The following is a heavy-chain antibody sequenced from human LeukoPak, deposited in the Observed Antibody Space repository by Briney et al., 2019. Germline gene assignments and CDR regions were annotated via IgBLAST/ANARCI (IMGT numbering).Heavy chain of an antibody. Sequence: ASETLSLTCTVSGGSISSYYWSWIRQPPGKGLEWIGYIYYSGNTNYNPSLKSRVTISVDMSKNQFSLKLNSVTAADTAVYYCARRYSYGPNWFDPWGQGTLVTVSS. V-gene: IGHV4-59*01. D-gene: IGHD5-18*01. CDR2: IYYSGNT. CDR3: ARRYSYGPNWFDP. CDR1: GGSISSYY. J-gene: IGHJ5*02.